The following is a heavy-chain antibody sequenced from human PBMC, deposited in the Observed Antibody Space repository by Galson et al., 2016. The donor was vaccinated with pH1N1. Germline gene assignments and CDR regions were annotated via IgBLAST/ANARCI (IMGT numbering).Heavy chain of an antibody. Sequence: SLRLSCAASGFTFSDYWMHWARQAPGKGLEWVANIKQDGSQSYYLDSVKSRFTISRDNAKNSLYLQMNSLTAEDSALYYCVRAIGAAGAHWGQGTLVTVSS. CDR2: IKQDGSQS. V-gene: IGHV3-7*01. CDR1: GFTFSDYW. J-gene: IGHJ4*02. CDR3: VRAIGAAGAH. D-gene: IGHD6-13*01.